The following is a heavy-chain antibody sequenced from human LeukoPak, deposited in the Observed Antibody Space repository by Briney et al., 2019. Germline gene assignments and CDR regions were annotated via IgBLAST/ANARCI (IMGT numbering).Heavy chain of an antibody. CDR2: IRSRSSYI. J-gene: IGHJ3*02. V-gene: IGHV3-21*01. CDR3: ARSSNVLRYFEEAFDI. D-gene: IGHD3-9*01. CDR1: GFTFSSYS. Sequence: GRSLRLSCAPSGFTFSSYSMNWVRQAPGKGLEWVSSIRSRSSYIYYADSVKGRLTISRDNAKNSLYLQMNRLRAEDTAVYYCARSSNVLRYFEEAFDIWGQGTMVTVSS.